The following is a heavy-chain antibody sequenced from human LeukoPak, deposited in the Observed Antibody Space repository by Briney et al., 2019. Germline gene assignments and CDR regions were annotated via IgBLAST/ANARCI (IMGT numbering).Heavy chain of an antibody. CDR2: IKSKTDGGTT. J-gene: IGHJ4*02. CDR1: GFTFSNAW. Sequence: PGGSLRLSCAASGFTFSNAWMSWVRQAPGKGLEWVGRIKSKTDGGTTDYAAPVKGRFTISRDDSKNTLYLQMNSLKTEDTAVYYCTTDGLRYFDWLSIDYWGQGTLVTVSS. CDR3: TTDGLRYFDWLSIDY. V-gene: IGHV3-15*01. D-gene: IGHD3-9*01.